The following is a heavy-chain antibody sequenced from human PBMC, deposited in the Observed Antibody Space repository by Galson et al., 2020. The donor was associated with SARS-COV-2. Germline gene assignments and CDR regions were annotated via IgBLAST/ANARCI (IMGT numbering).Heavy chain of an antibody. D-gene: IGHD3-22*01. CDR1: GFTFSSYS. V-gene: IGHV3-21*01. J-gene: IGHJ4*02. CDR3: ARGDLPPTYYYDSSHFDY. Sequence: TGGSLRLSCAASGFTFSSYSMNWVRQAPGKGLEWVSSISSSSSYIYYADSVKGRFTISRDNAKNSLYLQMNSLRAEDTAVYYCARGDLPPTYYYDSSHFDYWGQGTLVTVSS. CDR2: ISSSSSYI.